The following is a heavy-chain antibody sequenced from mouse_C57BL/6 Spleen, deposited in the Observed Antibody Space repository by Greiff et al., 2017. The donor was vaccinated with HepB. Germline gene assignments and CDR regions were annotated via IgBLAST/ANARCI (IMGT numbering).Heavy chain of an antibody. J-gene: IGHJ3*01. V-gene: IGHV14-4*01. Sequence: VQLKESGAELVRPGASVKLSCTASGFNIKDDYMHWVKQRPEQGLEWIGWIDPENGDTEYASKFQGKATITADTSSNTAYLQLSSLTSEDTAVYYCTTGEDGTLFAYWGQGTLVTVSA. D-gene: IGHD2-1*01. CDR2: IDPENGDT. CDR3: TTGEDGTLFAY. CDR1: GFNIKDDY.